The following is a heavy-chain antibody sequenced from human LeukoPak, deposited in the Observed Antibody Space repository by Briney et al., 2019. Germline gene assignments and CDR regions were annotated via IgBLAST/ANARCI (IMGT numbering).Heavy chain of an antibody. J-gene: IGHJ5*02. V-gene: IGHV4-39*01. CDR2: IYYSGST. CDR3: ARRSVEMATISGERLPNWFDP. D-gene: IGHD5-24*01. Sequence: SETLSLTCTVSGGSISSSSYYWGWIRPPPGKGLEWIGSIYYSGSTYYNPSLKSRVTISVDTSKNQFSLKLSSVTAADTAVYYCARRSVEMATISGERLPNWFDPWGQGTLVTVSS. CDR1: GGSISSSSYY.